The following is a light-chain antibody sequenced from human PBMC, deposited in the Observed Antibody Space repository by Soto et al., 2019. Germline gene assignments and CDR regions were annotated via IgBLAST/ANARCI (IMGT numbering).Light chain of an antibody. CDR3: QQYGSSPWT. V-gene: IGKV3-20*01. J-gene: IGKJ1*01. CDR1: QSVSSSY. Sequence: EIVLTQSPGTLSLSPGERATLSCRASQSVSSSYLVWYQQKPGQAPRLLIYGASSRATGIPDRFSGSGSGTDFTLTISRLEPADFAVYYCQQYGSSPWTFGQGTKVEIK. CDR2: GAS.